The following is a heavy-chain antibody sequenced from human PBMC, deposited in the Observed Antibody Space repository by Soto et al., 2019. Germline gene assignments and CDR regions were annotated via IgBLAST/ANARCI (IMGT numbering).Heavy chain of an antibody. D-gene: IGHD5-12*01. Sequence: ASVKVSCKASVYTFTTYYIHWVRQAPGQGLEWMGIINPSGGSTSYAQKFQGRVTMTRDTSASTVYMELSSLRSEDTAVYYCARDTEYSQYYFDYWGQGTLVTVS. J-gene: IGHJ4*02. CDR3: ARDTEYSQYYFDY. CDR2: INPSGGST. V-gene: IGHV1-46*01. CDR1: VYTFTTYY.